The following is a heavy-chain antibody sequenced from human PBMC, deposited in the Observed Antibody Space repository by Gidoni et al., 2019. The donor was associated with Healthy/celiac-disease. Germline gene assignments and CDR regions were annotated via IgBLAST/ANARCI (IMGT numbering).Heavy chain of an antibody. Sequence: EVQLVESGGGLVKPGGSLRLSCAASGFTFSSYSMNWVRQAPGKGLEWVSTIRSSSSYLYYADSGKGRITIARDNAKNSLYLQMDSLGAEETAVYYCASPGDDDAFDIWGQGTMVTVSS. CDR2: IRSSSSYL. J-gene: IGHJ3*02. D-gene: IGHD3-10*01. CDR1: GFTFSSYS. V-gene: IGHV3-21*01. CDR3: ASPGDDDAFDI.